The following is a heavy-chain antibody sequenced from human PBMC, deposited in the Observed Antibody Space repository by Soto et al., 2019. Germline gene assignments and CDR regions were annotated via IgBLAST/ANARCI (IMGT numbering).Heavy chain of an antibody. CDR3: AKGLRYFDWLLYRPLDYYHGMDV. J-gene: IGHJ6*02. V-gene: IGHV3-30*18. CDR1: GFTFSSYG. D-gene: IGHD3-9*01. CDR2: ISYDGSNK. Sequence: PGGSLRLSCAASGFTFSSYGMHWVRQAPGKGLEWVAVISYDGSNKYYADSVKGRFTISRDNSKNTLYLQMNSLRAEDTAVYYCAKGLRYFDWLLYRPLDYYHGMDVWGQGTTVTVSS.